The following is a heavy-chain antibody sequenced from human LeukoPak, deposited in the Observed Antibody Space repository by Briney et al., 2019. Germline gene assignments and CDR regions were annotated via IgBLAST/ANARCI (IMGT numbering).Heavy chain of an antibody. J-gene: IGHJ4*02. V-gene: IGHV3-23*01. CDR3: AKAVSRTYFDY. CDR2: ISGSGGST. Sequence: GGSLRLSCAASGFTVSSNYMSWVRQAPGKGLEWVSAISGSGGSTYYADSVKGRFTISRDNSKNTLYLQMNSLRAEDTAVYYCAKAVSRTYFDYWGQGTLVTVSS. CDR1: GFTVSSNY. D-gene: IGHD4-17*01.